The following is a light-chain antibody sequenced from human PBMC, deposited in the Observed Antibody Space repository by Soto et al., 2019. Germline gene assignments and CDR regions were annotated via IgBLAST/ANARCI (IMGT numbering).Light chain of an antibody. CDR3: QQYDNWPRT. CDR2: DAY. J-gene: IGKJ1*01. Sequence: EKVMTQSPATLSVSPGERATLSCTASQSVRSNLAWYQQKPGQPPRILIYDAYTRATRIPSRFSGRGSGTEFTLTISSLQSEDFAVYYCQQYDNWPRTFGQVNKVDIK. CDR1: QSVRSN. V-gene: IGKV3-15*01.